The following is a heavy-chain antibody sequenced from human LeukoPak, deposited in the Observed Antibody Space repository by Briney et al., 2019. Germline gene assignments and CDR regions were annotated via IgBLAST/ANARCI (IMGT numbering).Heavy chain of an antibody. V-gene: IGHV3-21*04. CDR2: ISGSSNYI. J-gene: IGHJ4*02. D-gene: IGHD6-19*01. CDR3: AKDPGYSSGWYEGIDYFDY. Sequence: GGSLRLSCAASGFTFSDYSMNWVRQAPGKGLVWVSYISGSSNYINYADSVKGRFTISRDNAKTSVYLQMNSLRAEDTAVYYCAKDPGYSSGWYEGIDYFDYWGQGTLVTVSS. CDR1: GFTFSDYS.